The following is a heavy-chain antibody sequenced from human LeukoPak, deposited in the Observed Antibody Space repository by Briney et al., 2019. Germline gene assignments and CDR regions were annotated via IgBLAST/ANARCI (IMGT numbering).Heavy chain of an antibody. CDR3: ARSGVVVAATLDYYYYGMDV. D-gene: IGHD2-15*01. CDR2: IYYSGST. J-gene: IGHJ6*02. CDR1: GGSVSSGSYY. V-gene: IGHV4-61*01. Sequence: SETLSLTCTVSGGSVSSGSYYWSWIRQPPGKGLEWIGYIYYSGSTNYNPSLKSRVTISVDTSKNQFSLKLSSVTAADTAVYYCARSGVVVAATLDYYYYGMDVWGQGTTVTASS.